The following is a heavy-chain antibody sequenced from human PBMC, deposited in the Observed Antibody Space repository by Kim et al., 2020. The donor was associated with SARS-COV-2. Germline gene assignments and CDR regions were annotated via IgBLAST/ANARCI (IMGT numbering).Heavy chain of an antibody. Sequence: GGSLRLSCAASGFTFSSYGMHWVRQAPGKGLEWVAVIWYDGSNKYYADSLKGRFTISRDNSKNTLYLQMNSLRAEDTAVYYCARGEVGLGTEYWGQRTLFTVSS. V-gene: IGHV3-33*08. J-gene: IGHJ4*02. CDR2: IWYDGSNK. D-gene: IGHD3-16*01. CDR3: ARGEVGLGTEY. CDR1: GFTFSSYG.